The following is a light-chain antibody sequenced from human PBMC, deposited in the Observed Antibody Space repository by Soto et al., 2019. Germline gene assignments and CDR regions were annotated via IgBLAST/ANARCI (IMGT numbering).Light chain of an antibody. CDR2: GAS. J-gene: IGKJ2*01. CDR1: QSVSSS. CDR3: QQYGSSPRT. V-gene: IGKV3-20*01. Sequence: EIVLTQSPGTLSLSPGERATLSCRASQSVSSSLAWYQQKPGQAPRLLIYGASSRATGIPDRFSGSGSGTDFTLTISRLEPEDFAVYYCQQYGSSPRTFGQGTKLKIK.